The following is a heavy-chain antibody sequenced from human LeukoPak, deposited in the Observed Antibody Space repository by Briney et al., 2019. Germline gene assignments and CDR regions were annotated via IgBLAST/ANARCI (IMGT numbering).Heavy chain of an antibody. CDR1: RGSISSYY. CDR2: IYYSGST. Sequence: SETLSLTCTVARGSISSYYWSWIRQPPGKGLEWIGYIYYSGSTNYNPSLKSRVTISVDTSKNQISLKLSSVTAADTAVYYCARHGYSSGSLAWFDPWGQGTQVTVSS. D-gene: IGHD6-19*01. CDR3: ARHGYSSGSLAWFDP. J-gene: IGHJ5*02. V-gene: IGHV4-59*01.